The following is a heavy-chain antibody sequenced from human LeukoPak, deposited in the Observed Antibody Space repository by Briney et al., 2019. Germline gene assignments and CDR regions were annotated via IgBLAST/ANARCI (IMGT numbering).Heavy chain of an antibody. V-gene: IGHV4-30-4*01. Sequence: SQTLSLTCSVSGGSISSSGYYWNWIRQPPGRGLEWIGSMSYSGSTFYSPSLKSRVSMSLDMSKSQFSLRVSSVRAADTAVYYCASAPISAAGFSFYFYGMDVWGKGTTVTVSS. J-gene: IGHJ6*04. CDR1: GGSISSSGYY. D-gene: IGHD6-13*01. CDR2: MSYSGST. CDR3: ASAPISAAGFSFYFYGMDV.